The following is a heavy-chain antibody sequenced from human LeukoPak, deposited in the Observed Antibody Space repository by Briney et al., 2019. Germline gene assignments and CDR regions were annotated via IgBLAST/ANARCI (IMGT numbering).Heavy chain of an antibody. D-gene: IGHD1-26*01. CDR1: GFTFSSYG. J-gene: IGHJ4*02. CDR3: AKEWELLGY. CDR2: ISYDGSDK. V-gene: IGHV3-30*18. Sequence: PGGSLRLSCAASGFTFSSYGMHWVRQAPGKGLEWVAVISYDGSDKNYADSVKGRFTISRDNSKNTLYLQMNSLRAEDTAVYYCAKEWELLGYWGQGTLVTVSS.